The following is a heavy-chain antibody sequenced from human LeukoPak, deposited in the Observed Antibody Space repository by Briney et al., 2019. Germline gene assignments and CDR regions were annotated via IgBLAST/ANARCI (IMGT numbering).Heavy chain of an antibody. CDR2: INTKKNGGTT. Sequence: GGSLRLSCVASGFSFSDVWLTWVRQAPGRGLEWVGRINTKKNGGTTDYGAPVKGRFSISRDDSTSTLYLQMNSLKSEDTAVYYCTSTLGYWGQGTLVTVSS. D-gene: IGHD7-27*01. V-gene: IGHV3-15*01. CDR1: GFSFSDVW. J-gene: IGHJ4*02. CDR3: TSTLGY.